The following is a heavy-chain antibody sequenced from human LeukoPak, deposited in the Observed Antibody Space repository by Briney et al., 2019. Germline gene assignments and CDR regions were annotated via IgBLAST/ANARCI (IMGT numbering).Heavy chain of an antibody. D-gene: IGHD3-10*01. Sequence: AGGSLRLSCAASGFTFSSYWMSWVRQAPGKGLEWVANIKQDGSEKYYVDSVKGRFTISRDNAKNSLYLQMNSLRAEDTAVYYCARDRLGSGSLWYGHYMDVWGKGTTVTISS. J-gene: IGHJ6*03. CDR2: IKQDGSEK. V-gene: IGHV3-7*01. CDR1: GFTFSSYW. CDR3: ARDRLGSGSLWYGHYMDV.